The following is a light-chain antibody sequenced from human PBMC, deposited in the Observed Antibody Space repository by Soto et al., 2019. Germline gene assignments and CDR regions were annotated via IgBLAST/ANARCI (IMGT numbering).Light chain of an antibody. CDR2: ASS. CDR3: QQANSFPIT. J-gene: IGKJ3*01. Sequence: DIQMTQSPSSVSASVGDRVTITCRASQDILSWLAWYQQKPGEAPRLLIYASSNLQSGVPSRFSGSGSGTVFTLPIRSLQPEDFATYYCQQANSFPITFGPGTRLDIK. V-gene: IGKV1-12*01. CDR1: QDILSW.